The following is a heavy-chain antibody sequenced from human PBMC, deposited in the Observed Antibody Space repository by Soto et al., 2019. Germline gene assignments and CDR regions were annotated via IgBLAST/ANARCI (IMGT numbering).Heavy chain of an antibody. V-gene: IGHV1-69*13. Sequence: EASVKVSCKASGYTFTSYGISWVRQAPGQGLEWMGGIIPIFGTANYAQKFQGRVTITADESTSTAYMELSSLRSEDTAVYYCATDVIAAAATAGWGQGTLVTVPQ. CDR1: GYTFTSYG. J-gene: IGHJ4*02. CDR2: IIPIFGTA. D-gene: IGHD6-13*01. CDR3: ATDVIAAAATAG.